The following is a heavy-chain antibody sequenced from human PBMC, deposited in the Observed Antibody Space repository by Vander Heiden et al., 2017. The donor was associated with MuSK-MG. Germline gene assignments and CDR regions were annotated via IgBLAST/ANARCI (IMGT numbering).Heavy chain of an antibody. CDR3: TRVVRYFDWSFNY. V-gene: IGHV3-73*01. J-gene: IGHJ4*02. CDR2: IRSKANSYAT. Sequence: EVQLVESGGGLVQPGGSLKLSCAASGFTFSGSAMHWVRQASGKGLEWVGRIRSKANSYATAYAASVKGRFTISRDDSKNTAYLQMNSLKTEDTAVYYCTRVVRYFDWSFNYWGQGTLVTVSS. D-gene: IGHD3-9*01. CDR1: GFTFSGSA.